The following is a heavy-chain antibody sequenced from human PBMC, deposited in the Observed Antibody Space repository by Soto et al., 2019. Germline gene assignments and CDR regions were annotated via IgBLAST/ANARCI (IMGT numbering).Heavy chain of an antibody. CDR1: GSTFTSYG. J-gene: IGHJ4*02. CDR3: ARATLDELDTVLNYFDD. Sequence: GASVKVSCKASGSTFTSYGISWVRQAPGQGLEWMGWISAYNGNTNYAQKLQGRVTMTTDTSTSTAYMELRSLRSDDTAVYYCARATLDELDTVLNYFDDWGQGTLVTVSS. CDR2: ISAYNGNT. V-gene: IGHV1-18*04. D-gene: IGHD5-18*01.